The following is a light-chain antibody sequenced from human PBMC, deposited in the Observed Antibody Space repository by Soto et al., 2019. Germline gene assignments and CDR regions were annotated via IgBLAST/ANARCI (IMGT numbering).Light chain of an antibody. Sequence: IQMTQSPSSLSSSFGDRVTITCRASQGISNYLAWYQQKPGKVPKLLIYAASTLQSGVPSRFSGSGSGTDVTITISSLQTDDCSTYYCQHYNSYSEAFGQGTKVDIK. CDR3: QHYNSYSEA. J-gene: IGKJ1*01. CDR1: QGISNY. V-gene: IGKV1-27*01. CDR2: AAS.